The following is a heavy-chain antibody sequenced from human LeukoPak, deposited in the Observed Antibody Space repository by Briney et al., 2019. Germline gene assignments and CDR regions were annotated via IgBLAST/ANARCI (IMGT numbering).Heavy chain of an antibody. CDR3: ARGEWSSSPFDY. D-gene: IGHD6-6*01. CDR1: GFTFSSYS. CDR2: ISSSSYI. Sequence: GGSLRLSCAASGFTFSSYSMNWVRQAPGKGLEWVSSISSSSYIYYADSVKGRFTISRDNAKNSLYLQLNSLRAEDTALYYCARGEWSSSPFDYWGQGTLVTVSS. J-gene: IGHJ4*02. V-gene: IGHV3-21*01.